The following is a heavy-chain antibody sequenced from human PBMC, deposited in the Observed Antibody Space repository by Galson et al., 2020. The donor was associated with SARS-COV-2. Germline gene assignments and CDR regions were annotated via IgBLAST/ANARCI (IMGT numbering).Heavy chain of an antibody. J-gene: IGHJ6*02. CDR2: NSAYNGNT. V-gene: IGHV1-18*01. D-gene: IGHD2-2*01. Sequence: APVKVSCKASGYTFTSYGISWVRQAPGQGLEWMGWNSAYNGNTNYAQKLQGRVTMTTDTSTSTAYMELRSLRSDDTAVYYCARSDCSSTSCLPPNYYGMDVWGQGTTVTVSS. CDR1: GYTFTSYG. CDR3: ARSDCSSTSCLPPNYYGMDV.